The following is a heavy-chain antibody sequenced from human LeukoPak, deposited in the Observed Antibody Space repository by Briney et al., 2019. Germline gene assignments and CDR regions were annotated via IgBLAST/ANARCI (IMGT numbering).Heavy chain of an antibody. D-gene: IGHD5-24*01. CDR2: IYYSGST. V-gene: IGHV4-39*02. CDR3: AREPPRRDGYNTDAFDI. CDR1: GGSISSSSYY. J-gene: IGHJ3*02. Sequence: SETLSLTCTVSGGSISSSSYYWGWIRQPPGKGLEWIGSIYYSGSTYYNPSLKSRVTISVDTSKNQFSLKLSSVTAADTAVYYCAREPPRRDGYNTDAFDIWGQGTMVTVSS.